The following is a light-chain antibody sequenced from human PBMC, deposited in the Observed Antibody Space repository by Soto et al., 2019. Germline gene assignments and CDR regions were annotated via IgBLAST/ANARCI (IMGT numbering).Light chain of an antibody. Sequence: DIQITQSPSTLSASVAYRVTITFWASQSISSWLAWYQQKPGKAPNLLIYKASSLEGGVPSRFSGSGSGTEFTLTISSLKPDDFATYYCQQYNSYWTFGQGTKVDIK. CDR1: QSISSW. V-gene: IGKV1-5*03. CDR3: QQYNSYWT. CDR2: KAS. J-gene: IGKJ1*01.